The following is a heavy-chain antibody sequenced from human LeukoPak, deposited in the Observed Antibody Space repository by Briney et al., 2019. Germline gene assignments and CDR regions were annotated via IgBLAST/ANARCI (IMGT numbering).Heavy chain of an antibody. CDR2: INHSGST. Sequence: SETLSLTCAVYGGSFSGYYWSWIRQPPGKGLEWIGEINHSGSTNYNPSLKSRVTISVDTSKNQFSLKLSSVTAADTAVYYCARREYDIVATDEAFDIWGQGTMVTVSS. CDR1: GGSFSGYY. D-gene: IGHD5-12*01. CDR3: ARREYDIVATDEAFDI. V-gene: IGHV4-34*01. J-gene: IGHJ3*02.